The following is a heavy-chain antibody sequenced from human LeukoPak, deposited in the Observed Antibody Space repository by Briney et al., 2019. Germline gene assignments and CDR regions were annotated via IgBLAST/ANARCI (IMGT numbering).Heavy chain of an antibody. V-gene: IGHV3-30-3*01. CDR3: ARTFRYDYVWGSYRSNYFDY. CDR2: ISYDGSNK. CDR1: GFTFSSYA. J-gene: IGHJ4*02. D-gene: IGHD3-16*02. Sequence: GGSLRLSCAASGFTFSSYAKPWVRQAPGKGLEWVAVISYDGSNKYYADSVKGRFTISRDNSKNTLYLQMNSLRAEDTAVYYCARTFRYDYVWGSYRSNYFDYWGQGTLVTVSS.